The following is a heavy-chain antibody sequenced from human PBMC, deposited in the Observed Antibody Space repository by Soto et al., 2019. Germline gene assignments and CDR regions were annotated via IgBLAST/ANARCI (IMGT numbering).Heavy chain of an antibody. J-gene: IGHJ3*02. D-gene: IGHD2-2*01. V-gene: IGHV3-23*01. CDR1: GFTFSSYA. Sequence: EVQLLESGGGLVQPGGSLRLSCAASGFTFSSYAMSWVRQAPGKGLEWVSAISGSGGSTYYADSVKGRCTISRDNSKNKLYLQMNSLRAEDTAVYYCANVSDCSITRYSCYTFYIWGKGTMVTVSS. CDR2: ISGSGGST. CDR3: ANVSDCSITRYSCYTFYI.